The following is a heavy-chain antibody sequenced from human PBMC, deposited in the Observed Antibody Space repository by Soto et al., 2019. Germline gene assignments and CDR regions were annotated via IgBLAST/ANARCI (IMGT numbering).Heavy chain of an antibody. J-gene: IGHJ4*02. V-gene: IGHV3-64*04. CDR3: ARDSGSGTYYLYYFDY. D-gene: IGHD3-10*01. Sequence: GGSLRLSCSASGFTFSIYAMHWVRQAPGKGLEYVSSISTNGGSTYYADSVKGRFTISRDNSKNTLYLQMNSLRAEDTAVYYCARDSGSGTYYLYYFDYWGQGTLVTVSS. CDR1: GFTFSIYA. CDR2: ISTNGGST.